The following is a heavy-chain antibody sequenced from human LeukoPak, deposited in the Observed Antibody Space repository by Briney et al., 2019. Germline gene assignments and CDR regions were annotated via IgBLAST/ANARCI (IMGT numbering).Heavy chain of an antibody. J-gene: IGHJ5*02. V-gene: IGHV3-48*01. CDR1: GFTFSSYS. CDR2: ISSSSSTI. Sequence: GGSLRLSCAASGFTFSSYSMNWVRQAPGKGLEWVTYISSSSSTIYYADSVKGRFTISRDNAKNSLYLQMNRLRGEDTAVYYCARDRKSGSDQGGFDPWGQGTLVTVSS. CDR3: ARDRKSGSDQGGFDP. D-gene: IGHD1-26*01.